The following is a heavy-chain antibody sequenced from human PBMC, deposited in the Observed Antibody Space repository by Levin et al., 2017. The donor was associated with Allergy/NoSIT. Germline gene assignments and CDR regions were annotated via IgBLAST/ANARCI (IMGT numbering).Heavy chain of an antibody. CDR1: GGSFSGYY. CDR2: INHSGST. J-gene: IGHJ4*02. V-gene: IGHV4-34*01. Sequence: SETLSLTCAVYGGSFSGYYWSWIRQPPGKGLEWIGEINHSGSTNYNPSLKSRVTISIDTSKNQFSLKLSSVTAADTAVYYCARANIVAKGSVDYWGQGTLVTVSS. CDR3: ARANIVAKGSVDY. D-gene: IGHD3-22*01.